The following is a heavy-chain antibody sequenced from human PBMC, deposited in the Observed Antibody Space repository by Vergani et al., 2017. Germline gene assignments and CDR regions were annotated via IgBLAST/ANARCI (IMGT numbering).Heavy chain of an antibody. Sequence: EVQVVESGGGLIKPGGSLRLSCVVSGITFKNAWINWVRQAPGKGLEWIGRIRSKNDGGTADYAAPLKGRFTISRDDSKDSAFLLVNNLKTEDTAVYYCARQKDYYMDVWGKGATVTVS. CDR1: GITFKNAW. J-gene: IGHJ6*03. V-gene: IGHV3-15*01. CDR3: ARQKDYYMDV. CDR2: IRSKNDGGTA.